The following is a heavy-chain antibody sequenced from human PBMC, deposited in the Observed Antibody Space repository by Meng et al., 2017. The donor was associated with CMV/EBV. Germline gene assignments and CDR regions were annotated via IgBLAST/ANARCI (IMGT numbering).Heavy chain of an antibody. CDR3: ASGSGYFDY. V-gene: IGHV3-48*03. CDR1: GFTFSSYA. D-gene: IGHD1-14*01. Sequence: GESLKISCAASGFTFSSYAMSWVRQAPGKGLEWVSAISSSGSTIYYADSVKGRFTISRDNAKNSLYLQMNSLRAEDTAVYYCASGSGYFDYWGQGTLVTVSS. CDR2: ISSSGSTI. J-gene: IGHJ4*02.